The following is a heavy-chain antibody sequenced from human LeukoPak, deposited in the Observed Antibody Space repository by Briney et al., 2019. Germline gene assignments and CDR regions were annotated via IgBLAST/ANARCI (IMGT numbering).Heavy chain of an antibody. CDR2: IYESGTT. V-gene: IGHV4-34*01. CDR1: GESLNSYY. D-gene: IGHD1-26*01. J-gene: IGHJ3*02. Sequence: PSETLSLTCAVYGESLNSYYWSWVRQPPGEGLEWIGEIYESGTTKYNPSLKSRVAISMVPSKQQFSLRLSSVTAADTAVYYCARHRKVGARHRAVGAFDIWGQGTMVTVSS. CDR3: ARHRKVGARHRAVGAFDI.